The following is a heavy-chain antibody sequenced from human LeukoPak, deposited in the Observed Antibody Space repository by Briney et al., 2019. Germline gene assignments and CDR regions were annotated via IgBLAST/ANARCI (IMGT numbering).Heavy chain of an antibody. J-gene: IGHJ4*02. V-gene: IGHV4-39*07. CDR1: GGSISSSSYY. CDR3: AREMATIHYYSDY. Sequence: SETLSLTCTVSGGSISSSSYYWGWIRQPPGKGLEWIGSIYYSGSTYYNPSLKSRVTISVDTSKNQFSLKLSSVTAADTAVYYCAREMATIHYYSDYWGQGTLVTVSS. D-gene: IGHD5-24*01. CDR2: IYYSGST.